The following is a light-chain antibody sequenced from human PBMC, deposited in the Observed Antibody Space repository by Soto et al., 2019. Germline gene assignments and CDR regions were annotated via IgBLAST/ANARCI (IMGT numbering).Light chain of an antibody. J-gene: IGKJ1*01. CDR2: AAS. Sequence: IQLTQSPSSLSASVGDRVTITCRASQDISNYLAWYQQRPGKVPEVLIYAASTLQSGVPSRFSGSGSGTDFTLTISSLQPEDVAIYYCQKYNSAPWTFGQGTKVDIK. CDR1: QDISNY. V-gene: IGKV1-27*01. CDR3: QKYNSAPWT.